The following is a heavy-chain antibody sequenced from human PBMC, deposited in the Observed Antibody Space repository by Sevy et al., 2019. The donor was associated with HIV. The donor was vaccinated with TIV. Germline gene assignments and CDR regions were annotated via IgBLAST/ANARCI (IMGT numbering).Heavy chain of an antibody. J-gene: IGHJ4*02. Sequence: SETLSLTCAVSGVSVRSDTYYWSWIRQPPGKGLEWIGYIYHTGSTNYSPSFKSRVTISIDTSKNQFSLRRFSVAAADTAVYFCAREPYFFDRSGYYWDYWGQGTLVTVSS. CDR3: AREPYFFDRSGYYWDY. D-gene: IGHD3-22*01. V-gene: IGHV4-61*01. CDR1: GVSVRSDTYY. CDR2: IYHTGST.